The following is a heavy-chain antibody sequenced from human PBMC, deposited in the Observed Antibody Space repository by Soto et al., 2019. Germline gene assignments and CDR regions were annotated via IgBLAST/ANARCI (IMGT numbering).Heavy chain of an antibody. CDR3: GRITDYCSSSTCYHPFDY. V-gene: IGHV3-21*01. CDR2: IDSSSVYI. D-gene: IGHD2-2*01. J-gene: IGHJ4*02. CDR1: AFTFITYS. Sequence: PGGSLRLSCAASAFTFITYSMNWVRQAPGKGLEWVASIDSSSVYIYYADSVKGRFTISRDNAKNSLYLQMNSLRAEDTAVYYCGRITDYCSSSTCYHPFDYWGQGTLVTVSS.